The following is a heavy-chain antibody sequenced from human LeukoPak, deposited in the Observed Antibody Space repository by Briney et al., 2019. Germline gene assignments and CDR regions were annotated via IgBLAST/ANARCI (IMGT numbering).Heavy chain of an antibody. J-gene: IGHJ4*02. CDR1: GYSISSGYY. CDR2: IYYSGST. Sequence: PSETLSLTCAVSGYSISSGYYWGWIRQPPGKGLEWIGSIYYSGSTYYNPSLKSRVTISVDTSKNQFSLKLSSVTAADTAVYYCAYGDYVRYFDYWGQGTLVTVSS. V-gene: IGHV4-38-2*01. CDR3: AYGDYVRYFDY. D-gene: IGHD4-17*01.